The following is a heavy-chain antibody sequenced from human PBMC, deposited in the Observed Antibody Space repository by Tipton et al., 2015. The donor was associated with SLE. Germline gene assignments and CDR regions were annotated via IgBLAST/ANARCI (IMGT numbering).Heavy chain of an antibody. V-gene: IGHV4-34*01. J-gene: IGHJ4*02. CDR3: ARGMTMVQGAKGYYFDY. CDR1: GGSFSGYY. D-gene: IGHD3-10*01. Sequence: TLSLTCAVYGGSFSGYYWSWIRQPPGKGLEWIGEINHSGSTNYNPSLGSRVTISVDTSKNQFSLKLSSVTAADTAVYYCARGMTMVQGAKGYYFDYWGQGTLVTVSS. CDR2: INHSGST.